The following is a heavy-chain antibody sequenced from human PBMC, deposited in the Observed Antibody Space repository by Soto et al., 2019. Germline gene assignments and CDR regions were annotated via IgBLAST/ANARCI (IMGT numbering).Heavy chain of an antibody. J-gene: IGHJ6*02. CDR3: AVGDYYYYGMDV. D-gene: IGHD3-16*01. CDR1: GGSISSSSYY. V-gene: IGHV4-39*01. CDR2: IYYSGST. Sequence: TLSLTCTVSGGSISSSSYYWGWIRQPPGKGLEWIGSIYYSGSTYYNPSLKSRVTISVDTSKNQFSLKLSSVTAADTAVYYCAVGDYYYYGMDVWGQGTTVTVSS.